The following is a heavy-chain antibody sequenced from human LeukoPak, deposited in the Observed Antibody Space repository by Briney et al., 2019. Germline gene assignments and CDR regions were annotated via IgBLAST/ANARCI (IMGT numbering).Heavy chain of an antibody. CDR1: GYTFTSYG. CDR2: MNPNSGNT. Sequence: GASVKVSCKASGYTFTSYGISWVRQATGQGLEWMGWMNPNSGNTGYAQKFQGRVTITRNTSISTAYMELSSLRSEDTAVYYCARGRGNWNYAGTEIAHYYYYYYMDVWGKGTTVTVSS. CDR3: ARGRGNWNYAGTEIAHYYYYYYMDV. J-gene: IGHJ6*03. V-gene: IGHV1-8*03. D-gene: IGHD1-7*01.